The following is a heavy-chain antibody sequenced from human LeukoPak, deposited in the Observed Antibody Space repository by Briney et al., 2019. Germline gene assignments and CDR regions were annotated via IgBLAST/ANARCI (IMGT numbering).Heavy chain of an antibody. Sequence: GGSLRLSCAASGFTFSNYWKQWVRQAPGTGLVWVSRISSDGGSTAYADSVKGRFTTARDNSKNTLYLQMNSLRADDTAVYYCVKVGSDTGSYYDYWGQGTLVTVSS. CDR2: ISSDGGST. V-gene: IGHV3-74*01. CDR1: GFTFSNYW. CDR3: VKVGSDTGSYYDY. D-gene: IGHD1-26*01. J-gene: IGHJ4*02.